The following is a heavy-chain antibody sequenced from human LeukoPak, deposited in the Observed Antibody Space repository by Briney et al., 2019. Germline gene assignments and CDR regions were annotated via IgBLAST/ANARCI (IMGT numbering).Heavy chain of an antibody. CDR2: ISSNGGST. V-gene: IGHV3-64*01. CDR1: GFTFSSYA. Sequence: PGGSLRLSCAASGFTFSSYAMHWVRQAPGKGLEYVSAISSNGGSTYYANSVKGRFTISRDNSKNTLYLQMGSLRAEDMAVYYCARDRGLYSMSFDYWGQGTLVTVSS. D-gene: IGHD4-11*01. CDR3: ARDRGLYSMSFDY. J-gene: IGHJ4*02.